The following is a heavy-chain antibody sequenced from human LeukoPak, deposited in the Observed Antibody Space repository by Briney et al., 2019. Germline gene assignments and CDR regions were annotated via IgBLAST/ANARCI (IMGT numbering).Heavy chain of an antibody. V-gene: IGHV3-49*04. Sequence: GGSLRLSCTASGFTFGDYAMSWVRQAPGKGLEWVGFIRSKAYGGTTEYAASAKGRFTISRDDSKSIAYLQMNSLKTEDTAVYYCTFPYYYYMDVWGKGTTVTISS. J-gene: IGHJ6*03. CDR1: GFTFGDYA. CDR3: TFPYYYYMDV. CDR2: IRSKAYGGTT.